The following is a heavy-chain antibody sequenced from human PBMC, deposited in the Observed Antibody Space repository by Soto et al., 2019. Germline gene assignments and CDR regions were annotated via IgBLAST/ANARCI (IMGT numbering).Heavy chain of an antibody. J-gene: IGHJ4*02. D-gene: IGHD3-10*01. V-gene: IGHV3-9*01. CDR2: ISWNSGSI. CDR1: GFTFDDYA. CDR3: AKGHILLWFGEFSGYFDY. Sequence: GGSLRLSCAASGFTFDDYAMHWVRQAPGKGLEWVSGISWNSGSIGYADSVKGRFTISRDNAKNSLYLQMNSLRAEDTALYYCAKGHILLWFGEFSGYFDYWGQGTLVTVSS.